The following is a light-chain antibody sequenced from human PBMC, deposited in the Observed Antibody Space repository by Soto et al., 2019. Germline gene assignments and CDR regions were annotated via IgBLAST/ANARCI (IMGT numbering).Light chain of an antibody. J-gene: IGKJ1*01. CDR3: QQYNTKGT. CDR1: RSISTR. V-gene: IGKV1-5*03. Sequence: DIQMTQSPTTLSASVGDRVTIACRASRSISTRVAWYQQKPGKVPKVLIYKASSLGSGVPARFSGSGSGTELHLTISSLQPDDFANYYCQQYNTKGTFGQGTKVEIK. CDR2: KAS.